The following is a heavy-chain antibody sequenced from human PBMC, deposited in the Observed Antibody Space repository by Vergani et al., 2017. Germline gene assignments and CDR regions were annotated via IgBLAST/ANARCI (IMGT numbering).Heavy chain of an antibody. CDR1: GGTFSSYA. CDR3: ARSGGYYYDSSGYYYGY. CDR2: NIPIFGTA. Sequence: QVQLVQSGAEVKKPGSSVKVSCKASGGTFSSYAISWVRQAPGQGLEWMGGNIPIFGTANYAQKFQGRVTITADESTSTAYMELSSLRSEDTAVYYCARSGGYYYDSSGYYYGYWGQGTLVTVSS. D-gene: IGHD3-22*01. J-gene: IGHJ4*02. V-gene: IGHV1-69*01.